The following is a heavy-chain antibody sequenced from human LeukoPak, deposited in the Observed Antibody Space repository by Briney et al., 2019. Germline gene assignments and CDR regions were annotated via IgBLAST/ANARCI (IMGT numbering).Heavy chain of an antibody. D-gene: IGHD6-13*01. J-gene: IGHJ4*02. CDR3: ARTHASSWYVGDY. Sequence: SETLSLTCAVYGGSFSGYYWSWIRQPPGKGLEWIGEINYSGTTKYNPSLKSRVTISVDTSKIQFSLNVSSVTAADTAVYYCARTHASSWYVGDYWGQGALVTVSS. CDR1: GGSFSGYY. V-gene: IGHV4-34*01. CDR2: INYSGTT.